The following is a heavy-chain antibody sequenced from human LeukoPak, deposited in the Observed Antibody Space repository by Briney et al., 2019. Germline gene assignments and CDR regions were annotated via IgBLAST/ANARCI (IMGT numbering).Heavy chain of an antibody. CDR1: GGSISNY. CDR3: ARDVSSSWYYY. J-gene: IGHJ4*02. Sequence: SETLSLTCTVSGGSISNYWSWIRQPAGKGLEWIGRIYTSGSTNYNPSLKSRVTMSVDTSKNQFSLKLSSVTAADTAVYYCARDVSSSWYYYWGQGTLVTVSS. V-gene: IGHV4-4*07. CDR2: IYTSGST. D-gene: IGHD6-13*01.